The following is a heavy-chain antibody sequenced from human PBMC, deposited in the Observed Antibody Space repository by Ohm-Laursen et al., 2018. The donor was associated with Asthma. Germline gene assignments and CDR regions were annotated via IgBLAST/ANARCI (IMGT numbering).Heavy chain of an antibody. CDR1: GSTFSRHR. V-gene: IGHV3-15*01. Sequence: SLRLSCSASGSTFSRHRIHWVRQSPGKGLEWVGRITSERSGGTRAYAAPVKDRFTISRDDSKTTLYLQMNSLETEDTAVYFCATYNQYNAFDLWGQGTMVTVSS. J-gene: IGHJ3*01. CDR2: ITSERSGGTR. CDR3: ATYNQYNAFDL. D-gene: IGHD1-14*01.